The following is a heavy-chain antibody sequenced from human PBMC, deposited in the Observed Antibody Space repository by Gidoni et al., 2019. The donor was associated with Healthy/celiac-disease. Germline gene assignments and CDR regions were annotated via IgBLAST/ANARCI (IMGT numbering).Heavy chain of an antibody. CDR3: ARDLMVRGVLDAFDI. CDR1: GGSIRSSNW. J-gene: IGHJ3*02. Sequence: QVQLQESGPGLVKTSGTLSLTCAVSGGSIRSSNWWSWVRQPPGKGLEWIGEIYHSGSTNYNPSLKSRVTISVDKSKNQFSLKLSSVTAADTAVYYCARDLMVRGVLDAFDIWGQGTMVTVSS. D-gene: IGHD3-10*01. V-gene: IGHV4-4*02. CDR2: IYHSGST.